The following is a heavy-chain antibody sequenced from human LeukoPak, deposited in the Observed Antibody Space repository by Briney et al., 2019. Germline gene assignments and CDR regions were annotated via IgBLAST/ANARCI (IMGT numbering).Heavy chain of an antibody. V-gene: IGHV3-21*01. CDR3: ARGSGGYQYLMDV. CDR2: ISSRSSYI. D-gene: IGHD2-15*01. CDR1: GFTFSSYS. Sequence: GGSLRLSCATSGFTFSSYSMNWVRQAPGKGLEWVSSISSRSSYIYYGDSVKGRFIISRDNAKNSLYLQMNSLRAEDTAVYYCARGSGGYQYLMDVWGQGATVIVSS. J-gene: IGHJ6*02.